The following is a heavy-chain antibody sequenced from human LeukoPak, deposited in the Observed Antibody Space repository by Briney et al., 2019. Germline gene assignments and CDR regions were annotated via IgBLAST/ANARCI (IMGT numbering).Heavy chain of an antibody. CDR3: ARGTPPITIFGVVTQYNWFDP. D-gene: IGHD3-3*01. J-gene: IGHJ5*02. V-gene: IGHV4-34*01. CDR1: GGSFSGYY. Sequence: SETLSLTCAVYGGSFSGYYWSWIRQPPGKGLEWIGEINHSGSTNYNPSLKSRVTISVDTSKNQFSLKLSSVTAADTAVYYCARGTPPITIFGVVTQYNWFDPWGQGTLVTVSS. CDR2: INHSGST.